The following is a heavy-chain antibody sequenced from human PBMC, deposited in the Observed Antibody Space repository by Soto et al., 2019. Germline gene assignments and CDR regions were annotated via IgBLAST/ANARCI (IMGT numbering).Heavy chain of an antibody. J-gene: IGHJ4*01. V-gene: IGHV1-18*01. CDR1: GYTFTSYG. CDR2: ISAHNGYT. Sequence: GASVKVSCKASGYTFTSYGISWVRQAPGQGLEWMGWISAHNGYTNYAQKLQGRVTMTTDTSTSTAYMELRSLTSDDTAIYYCARDPPRGYYDSPFFDYWGHGTLVTVSS. CDR3: ARDPPRGYYDSPFFDY. D-gene: IGHD3-22*01.